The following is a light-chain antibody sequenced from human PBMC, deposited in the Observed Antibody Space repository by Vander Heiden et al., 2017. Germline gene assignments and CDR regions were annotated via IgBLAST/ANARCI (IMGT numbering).Light chain of an antibody. Sequence: EIVLTQSPATLSLSPGERATLSCRASQSVSSYLAWYQQKPGQAPRLLIYDASNRATGIPARFRGSGSGTDFTLTISSLEPEDFAVYDCQQRSNWPPETCGQGTKLEIK. J-gene: IGKJ2*01. CDR2: DAS. V-gene: IGKV3-11*01. CDR3: QQRSNWPPET. CDR1: QSVSSY.